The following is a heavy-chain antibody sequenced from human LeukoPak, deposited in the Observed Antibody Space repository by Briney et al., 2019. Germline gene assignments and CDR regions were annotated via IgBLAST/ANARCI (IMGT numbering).Heavy chain of an antibody. D-gene: IGHD5-24*01. J-gene: IGHJ3*02. V-gene: IGHV3-33*01. Sequence: GGSLRLSCAASGFTFTSYGMHWVRQAPGKGLEWVALIWHDGSNKYYADSVKGRFTISRDNSKNTLYLQMNSLRAEDTAVYYCAREEMATIAADAFDIWGQGTMVTVSS. CDR2: IWHDGSNK. CDR1: GFTFTSYG. CDR3: AREEMATIAADAFDI.